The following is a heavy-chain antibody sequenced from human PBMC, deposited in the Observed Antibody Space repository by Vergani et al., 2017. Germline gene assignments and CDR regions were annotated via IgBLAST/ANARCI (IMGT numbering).Heavy chain of an antibody. D-gene: IGHD2-21*01. CDR3: ARELAYCHEGSCAL. CDR1: GFTFNRYG. J-gene: IGHJ4*02. Sequence: QVQLVQSGGGVVQPGGSLRLSCVASGFTFNRYGMQWVRQAPGKGGEWVAYVLFDGSNEYYADSVKGRFIVSRDNSNDALYLQMNSLRTDDTAVYYCARELAYCHEGSCALWGQGSVVTVSS. V-gene: IGHV3-30*02. CDR2: VLFDGSNE.